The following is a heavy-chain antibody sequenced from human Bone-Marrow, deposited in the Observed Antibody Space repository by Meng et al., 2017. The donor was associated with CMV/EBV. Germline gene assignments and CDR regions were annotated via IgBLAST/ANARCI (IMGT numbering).Heavy chain of an antibody. CDR3: ARKNDLDRDAFDI. Sequence: GSLRLSCTVSGGSISSYYWSWIRQPPGKGLEWIGYIYYSGSTNYNPSLKSRVTISVDTSKNQFSLKLSSVTAADTAVYYCARKNDLDRDAFDIWGQGTMVTVSS. J-gene: IGHJ3*02. CDR1: GGSISSYY. CDR2: IYYSGST. D-gene: IGHD1-1*01. V-gene: IGHV4-59*12.